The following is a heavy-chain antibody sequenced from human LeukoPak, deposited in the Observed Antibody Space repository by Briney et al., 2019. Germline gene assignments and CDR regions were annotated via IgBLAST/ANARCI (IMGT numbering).Heavy chain of an antibody. J-gene: IGHJ4*02. V-gene: IGHV4-61*02. CDR3: ARDFGYAVTSLDY. Sequence: SQTLSLTCTVSGGSISSGSYYWSWILQPAGQGLEWIGRIYNSGSTHYNPSLNTRVTTSVDTSNNQFSLTLSSVTAAATAVEYYARDFGYAVTSLDYWGQGTLVTDSS. D-gene: IGHD4-17*01. CDR2: IYNSGST. CDR1: GGSISSGSYY.